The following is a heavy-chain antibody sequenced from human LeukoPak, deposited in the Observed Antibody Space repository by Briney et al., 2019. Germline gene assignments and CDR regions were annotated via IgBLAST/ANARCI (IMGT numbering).Heavy chain of an antibody. CDR3: AKDDPTGRYL. V-gene: IGHV3-23*01. J-gene: IGHJ4*02. D-gene: IGHD1-26*01. CDR1: GFTFSTYA. CDR2: ISGSGGNT. Sequence: GGSLRLSCAASGFTFSTYAMNWVRQAPGKGLEWVSIISGSGGNTFYADSVKGRFTISRDNSKNTLYLQMNSLRVEDTAVYYCAKDDPTGRYLWGQGTLVTVSS.